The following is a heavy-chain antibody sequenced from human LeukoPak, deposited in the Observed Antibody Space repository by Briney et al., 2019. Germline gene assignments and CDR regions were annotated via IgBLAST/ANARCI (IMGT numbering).Heavy chain of an antibody. CDR2: INHSGST. V-gene: IGHV4-34*01. CDR1: GGSFSGYY. J-gene: IGHJ4*02. Sequence: KPSETLSLTCAVYGGSFSGYYWSWIRQPPGKGLEWIGEINHSGSTNYNPSLKSRVTISVDTSKNQFSLKLSSVTAADTAVYYCARGDRSGYPYYFDYWGQGTLVTVSS. CDR3: ARGDRSGYPYYFDY. D-gene: IGHD3-3*01.